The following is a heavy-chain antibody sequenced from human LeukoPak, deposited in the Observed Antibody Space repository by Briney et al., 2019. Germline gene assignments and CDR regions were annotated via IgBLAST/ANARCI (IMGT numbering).Heavy chain of an antibody. V-gene: IGHV4-39*07. D-gene: IGHD5-18*01. Sequence: SETLSLTCTVSGGSISSSSYYWGWIRQPPGKGLEWIGSIYYSGSTYYNPSLKSRVTISVDTSKNQFSLKLSSVTAADTAVYYCARDAFGRYSYTDYWGQGTLVTVSS. CDR3: ARDAFGRYSYTDY. CDR1: GGSISSSSYY. J-gene: IGHJ4*02. CDR2: IYYSGST.